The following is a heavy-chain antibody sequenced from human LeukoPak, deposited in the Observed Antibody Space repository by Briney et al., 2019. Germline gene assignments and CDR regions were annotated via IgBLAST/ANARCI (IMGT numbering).Heavy chain of an antibody. J-gene: IGHJ4*02. CDR2: IYYSGST. CDR3: ARARTGTLYYFDY. D-gene: IGHD1-1*01. Sequence: NPSETLSLTCTVSGGSISSSSYYWGWIRQPPGKGLEWIGSIYYSGSTYYNPSLKSRVTISVDTSKNQFSLKLSSVTAADTAVYYCARARTGTLYYFDYWGQGTLVTVSS. V-gene: IGHV4-39*01. CDR1: GGSISSSSYY.